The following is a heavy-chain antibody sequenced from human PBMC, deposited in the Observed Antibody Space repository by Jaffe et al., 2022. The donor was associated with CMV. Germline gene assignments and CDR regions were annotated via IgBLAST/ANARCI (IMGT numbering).Heavy chain of an antibody. Sequence: QVQLVQSGAEVKKPGASVKVSCKASGYTFTGYYMHWVRQAPGQGLEWMGWINPNSGGTNYAQKFQGRVTMTRDTSISTAYMELSRLRSDDTAVYYCARERIYDIRYYGMDVWGQGTTVTVSS. D-gene: IGHD3-9*01. J-gene: IGHJ6*02. CDR2: INPNSGGT. CDR3: ARERIYDIRYYGMDV. CDR1: GYTFTGYY. V-gene: IGHV1-2*02.